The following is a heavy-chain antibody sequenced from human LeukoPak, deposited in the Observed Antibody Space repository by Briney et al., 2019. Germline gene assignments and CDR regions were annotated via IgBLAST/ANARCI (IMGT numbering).Heavy chain of an antibody. Sequence: PSETLSLTCTVSGVSSNGHYWSRIRQPPGKGLEWIGFIYDNESANYKSSLESRVTMTVDTSKNQVSLKLNSVTAADTAVYYCARVLQNYYHLDVWGEGTTVTVSS. CDR1: GVSSNGHY. J-gene: IGHJ6*03. D-gene: IGHD3-3*01. CDR3: ARVLQNYYHLDV. CDR2: IYDNESA. V-gene: IGHV4-59*11.